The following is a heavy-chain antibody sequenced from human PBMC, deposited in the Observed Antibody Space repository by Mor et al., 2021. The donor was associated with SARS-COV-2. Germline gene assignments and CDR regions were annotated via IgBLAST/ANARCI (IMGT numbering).Heavy chain of an antibody. CDR3: ARDQRDIVVVVAATGAGAFDI. D-gene: IGHD2-15*01. V-gene: IGHV3-30*01. J-gene: IGHJ3*02. Sequence: GRFTISRDNSKNTLYLQMNSLRAEDAAVYYCARDQRDIVVVVAATGAGAFDIWGQGTMVTVSS.